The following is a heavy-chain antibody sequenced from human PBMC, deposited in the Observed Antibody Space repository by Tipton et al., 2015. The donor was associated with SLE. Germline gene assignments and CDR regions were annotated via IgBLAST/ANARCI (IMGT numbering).Heavy chain of an antibody. CDR2: IIPIFGTA. Sequence: QVQLVQSGAEVKKPGSSVKVSCKASGGTFSSYAISWVRQAPGQGLEWMGGIIPIFGTANYTQKFQGRVTITTDETTSTAYMELSSLRSEDTAVYYWARDASGYYDSSGEGDCWGRGTLVTVSS. V-gene: IGHV1-69*01. CDR1: GGTFSSYA. J-gene: IGHJ4*02. CDR3: ARDASGYYDSSGEGDC. D-gene: IGHD3-22*01.